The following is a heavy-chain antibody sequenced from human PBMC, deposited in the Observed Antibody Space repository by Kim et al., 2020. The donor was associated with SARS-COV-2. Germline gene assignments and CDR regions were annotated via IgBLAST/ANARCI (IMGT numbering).Heavy chain of an antibody. J-gene: IGHJ4*02. D-gene: IGHD1-26*01. CDR2: ISGSGNTI. CDR1: GFTFRDTY. CDR3: AREVAGAFDQ. Sequence: GGSLRLSCAASGFTFRDTYMAWIRQVPGKGLEWISYISGSGNTIYYADSAKGRFTVSRDNAENSLYLQMESLSVEDTAVYFCAREVAGAFDQWGQGTLVT. V-gene: IGHV3-11*01.